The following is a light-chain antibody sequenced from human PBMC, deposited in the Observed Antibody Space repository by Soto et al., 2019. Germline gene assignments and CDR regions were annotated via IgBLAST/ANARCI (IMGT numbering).Light chain of an antibody. Sequence: QSVLTQPASVSGSPGQSITISCTGTSSDIGGYNYVSWYQQHPGKAPKVVIYEVSNRPLGVSNRFSASKSGNTASLIISGLQADDEDDYFCSSYRSTTTFGVFGTGTKLTVL. CDR3: SSYRSTTTFGV. J-gene: IGLJ1*01. CDR2: EVS. CDR1: SSDIGGYNY. V-gene: IGLV2-14*01.